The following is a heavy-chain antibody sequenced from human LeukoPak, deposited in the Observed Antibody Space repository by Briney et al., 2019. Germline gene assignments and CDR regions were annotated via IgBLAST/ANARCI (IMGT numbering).Heavy chain of an antibody. CDR1: GFTFSSYW. CDR3: ARVGSTDSPHAFDI. D-gene: IGHD2-21*02. V-gene: IGHV3-74*01. J-gene: IGHJ3*02. Sequence: QAGGSLRLSCAASGFTFSSYWMDWVRQAPGKGLVWVSGINSDGRMTRYAESVKGRFTISRDNAENTLYLQMNSLRAEDTSVYYCARVGSTDSPHAFDIWGQGTMVTVSS. CDR2: INSDGRMT.